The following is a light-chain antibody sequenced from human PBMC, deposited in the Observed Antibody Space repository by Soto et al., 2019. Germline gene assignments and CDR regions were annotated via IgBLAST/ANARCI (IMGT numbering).Light chain of an antibody. CDR3: SSWDDSLNGVF. CDR1: TSNIGTNT. V-gene: IGLV1-44*01. CDR2: SDY. J-gene: IGLJ2*01. Sequence: QSVLTQPPSASGTPGQRVTISCSGSTSNIGTNTVNWYQQLPGTAPKLLIYSDYQRPSGVPARFSGSKSGTSASLAISGLQSEDESDYYCSSWDDSLNGVFFGGGTKVTVL.